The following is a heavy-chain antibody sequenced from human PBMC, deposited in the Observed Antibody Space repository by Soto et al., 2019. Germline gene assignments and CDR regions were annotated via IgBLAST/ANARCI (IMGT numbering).Heavy chain of an antibody. Sequence: GGSLRLSCAASGFTFSSYAMHWVRQAPGKGLEWVAVISYDGSNKYYADSVKGRFTISRDNSKNTLYLQMNSLRAEDTAVYYCARSIVVVTATPDYWGQGTLVTVSS. CDR1: GFTFSSYA. D-gene: IGHD2-21*02. V-gene: IGHV3-30-3*01. CDR3: ARSIVVVTATPDY. CDR2: ISYDGSNK. J-gene: IGHJ4*02.